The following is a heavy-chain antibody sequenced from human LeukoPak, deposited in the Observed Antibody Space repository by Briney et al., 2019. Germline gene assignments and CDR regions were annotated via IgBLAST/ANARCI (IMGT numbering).Heavy chain of an antibody. V-gene: IGHV3-53*01. CDR2: IYSGGST. J-gene: IGHJ4*02. D-gene: IGHD3-10*01. Sequence: GGSLRLSCVGSGFLFKFFAVGWVRQAPGKGLEWVSVIYSGGSTYYADSVKGRFTISRDNSKNTLYLQMNSLRAEDTAVYYCARDPELDYEGQGTLVTVSS. CDR1: GFLFKFFA. CDR3: ARDPELDY.